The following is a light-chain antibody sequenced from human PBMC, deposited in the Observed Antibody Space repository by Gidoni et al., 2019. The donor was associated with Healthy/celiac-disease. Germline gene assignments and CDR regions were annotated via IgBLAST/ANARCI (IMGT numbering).Light chain of an antibody. Sequence: EMVLTLSPATLSLSPGERATLSCRASQSVSSYLACYQQKPGQAPRLLIYDASNSATGIPARFSGSGSGTDFTLTISSLAPEDFAVYYCQQRSNWPQLTFGGGTKVEIE. CDR2: DAS. CDR1: QSVSSY. CDR3: QQRSNWPQLT. J-gene: IGKJ4*01. V-gene: IGKV3-11*01.